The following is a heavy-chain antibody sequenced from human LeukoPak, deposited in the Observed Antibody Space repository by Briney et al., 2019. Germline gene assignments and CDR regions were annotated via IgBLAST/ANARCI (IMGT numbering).Heavy chain of an antibody. J-gene: IGHJ3*02. V-gene: IGHV1-24*01. CDR2: FDPEDGET. Sequence: GASVKVSCKVSGYTLTELSMHWVRQAPGKGLEWMRGFDPEDGETIYAQKFQGRVTMTEDTSTDTAYMELSSLRSEDTAVYYCATDYRVVAATFDAFDIWGQGTMVTVSS. CDR1: GYTLTELS. CDR3: ATDYRVVAATFDAFDI. D-gene: IGHD2-15*01.